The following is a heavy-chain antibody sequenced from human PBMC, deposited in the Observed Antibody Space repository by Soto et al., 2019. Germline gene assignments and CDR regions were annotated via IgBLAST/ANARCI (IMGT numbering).Heavy chain of an antibody. D-gene: IGHD2-15*01. CDR3: ARGVVVVVAATGFDP. J-gene: IGHJ5*02. Sequence: QVQLVQSGAEVKKPRASVKVSCKASGYTFTGYYMHWVQQAPGQGLEWMGWINPNSGGTNYAQKFQGRVTMTRDTSISTAYMELSRLRSDDTAVYYCARGVVVVVAATGFDPWGQGTLVTVSS. V-gene: IGHV1-2*02. CDR1: GYTFTGYY. CDR2: INPNSGGT.